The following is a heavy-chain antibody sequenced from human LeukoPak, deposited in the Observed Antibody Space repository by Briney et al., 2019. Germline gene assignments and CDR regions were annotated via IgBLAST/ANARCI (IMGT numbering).Heavy chain of an antibody. CDR2: ISWNSGSI. Sequence: GGSLRLSCAASGFTFDDYAMHWVRQAPGKGLEWVSGISWNSGSIGYADSVKGRFTISRDNAKNSLYLQMNSLRAEDTALYYCAKDIRYCSSTSCFGAFDIWGQGTMVTVSS. V-gene: IGHV3-9*01. CDR3: AKDIRYCSSTSCFGAFDI. D-gene: IGHD2-2*01. J-gene: IGHJ3*02. CDR1: GFTFDDYA.